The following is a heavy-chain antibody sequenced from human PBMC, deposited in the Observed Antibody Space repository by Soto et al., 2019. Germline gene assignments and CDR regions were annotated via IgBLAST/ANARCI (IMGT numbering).Heavy chain of an antibody. V-gene: IGHV4-34*01. J-gene: IGHJ6*02. CDR2: INHSGST. D-gene: IGHD6-13*01. Sequence: SETLSLTCAVYGGSFSGYYWSWIRQPPGKGLEWIGEINHSGSTNSHPSLKRRVTISVDPSKNQFSLKLSSVTAADTAVYYCARGQWYIAAAADYYYGMDVWGQGTTVT. CDR3: ARGQWYIAAAADYYYGMDV. CDR1: GGSFSGYY.